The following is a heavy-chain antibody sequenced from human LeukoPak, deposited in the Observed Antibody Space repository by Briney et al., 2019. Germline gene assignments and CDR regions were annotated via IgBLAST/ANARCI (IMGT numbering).Heavy chain of an antibody. D-gene: IGHD6-6*01. CDR2: IYYSGST. Sequence: SETLSLTCTVSGGSISSYYWSWIRQPPGKGLEWIGYIYYSGSTNYNPSLKRRVTISVDMSKNQFSLKLSSVTAADTAVYYCARVSSSSSFDYWGQGTLVTVSS. CDR1: GGSISSYY. CDR3: ARVSSSSSFDY. J-gene: IGHJ4*02. V-gene: IGHV4-59*01.